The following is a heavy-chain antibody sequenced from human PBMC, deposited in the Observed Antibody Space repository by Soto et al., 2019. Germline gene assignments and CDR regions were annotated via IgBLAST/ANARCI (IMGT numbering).Heavy chain of an antibody. V-gene: IGHV3-21*01. D-gene: IGHD6-13*01. Sequence: EVLLVESGGGLVKPGGSLRLSCAASGFTFSIYTMNWVRQAPGKGLEWVSSISGSSNYIYYADSMKGRFTISRDNAKNSLYLQINSLRVEDTAVYYCVRDMGGIAAAGYFDYWGQGTLVTVSS. CDR2: ISGSSNYI. CDR3: VRDMGGIAAAGYFDY. CDR1: GFTFSIYT. J-gene: IGHJ4*02.